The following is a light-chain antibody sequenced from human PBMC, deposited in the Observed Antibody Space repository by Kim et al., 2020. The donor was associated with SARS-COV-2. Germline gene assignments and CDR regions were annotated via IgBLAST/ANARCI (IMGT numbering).Light chain of an antibody. CDR1: SSNIGSNT. Sequence: GQRGTVSCSGRSSNIGSNTVNWYQQLPGTAPKLLIYSNDRRPSGVPDRFSGSKSGTSASLAISGLQSEDEADYYCAAWDDSLNAWLFGGGTQLTVL. CDR2: SND. V-gene: IGLV1-44*01. CDR3: AAWDDSLNAWL. J-gene: IGLJ3*02.